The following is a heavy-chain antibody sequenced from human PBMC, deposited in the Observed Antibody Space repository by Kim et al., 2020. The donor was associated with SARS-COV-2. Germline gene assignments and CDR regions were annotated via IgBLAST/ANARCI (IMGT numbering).Heavy chain of an antibody. CDR3: ARDLRYCGGDCQLEYFQH. CDR1: GFTFSSYS. V-gene: IGHV3-21*01. D-gene: IGHD2-21*02. CDR2: ISSSSSYI. J-gene: IGHJ1*01. Sequence: GGSLRLSCAASGFTFSSYSMNWVRQAPGKGLEWVSSISSSSSYIYYADSVKGRFTISRDNAKNSLYLQMNSLRAEDTAVYYCARDLRYCGGDCQLEYFQHWGQGTLVTVSS.